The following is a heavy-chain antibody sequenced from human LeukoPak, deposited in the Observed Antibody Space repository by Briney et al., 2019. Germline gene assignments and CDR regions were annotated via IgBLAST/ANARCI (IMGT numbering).Heavy chain of an antibody. D-gene: IGHD6-19*01. Sequence: AGGSLRLSCAASGFTFSDYYMSWIRQAPGKGLEWVSYISSSGNTIIHADSVKGRFTISRDNAKNSLYLQMNSLRGEDTAVYYCARFRRAVAGATYYYGVDVWGPGTTVTVSS. CDR3: ARFRRAVAGATYYYGVDV. CDR2: ISSSGNTI. V-gene: IGHV3-11*01. J-gene: IGHJ6*02. CDR1: GFTFSDYY.